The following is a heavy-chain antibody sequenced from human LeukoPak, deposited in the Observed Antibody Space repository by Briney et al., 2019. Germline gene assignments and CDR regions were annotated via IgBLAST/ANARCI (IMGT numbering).Heavy chain of an antibody. CDR2: IYYSGST. J-gene: IGHJ6*02. Sequence: LGTLSLTCTVPGGSISSYYWSWIRQPPGKGLEWIGYIYYSGSTNYNPSLKSRVTISVDTSKNQFSLKLSSVTAADTAVYYCAGSIAAAGTGYYYYGMDVWGQGTTVTVSS. CDR3: AGSIAAAGTGYYYYGMDV. D-gene: IGHD6-13*01. V-gene: IGHV4-59*08. CDR1: GGSISSYY.